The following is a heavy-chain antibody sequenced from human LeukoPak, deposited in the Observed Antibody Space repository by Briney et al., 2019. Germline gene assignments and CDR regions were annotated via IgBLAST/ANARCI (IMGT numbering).Heavy chain of an antibody. CDR1: GGTFSSYA. D-gene: IGHD6-19*01. CDR2: IFPIFGTA. CDR3: ATIGVADRGPSYYYYMDV. V-gene: IGHV1-69*13. Sequence: SVKVSCKASGGTFSSYAISWVRQAPGQGLEWMGGIFPIFGTANYAQKFQGRVMITADESTSTAYMELSSLRSEDTAVYYCATIGVADRGPSYYYYMDVWGKGTTVTVSS. J-gene: IGHJ6*03.